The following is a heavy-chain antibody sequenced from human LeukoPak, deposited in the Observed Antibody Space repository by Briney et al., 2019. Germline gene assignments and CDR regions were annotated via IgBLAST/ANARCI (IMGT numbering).Heavy chain of an antibody. CDR3: ARDRLSRQWLTPDYFDY. Sequence: QPGGSLRLSCAASGFTFSSYEMNWVRQAPGKGLEWVSYISSSGSTIYYADSVKGRFTISRDNAKNSLYLQMNSLRVEDTAVYYCARDRLSRQWLTPDYFDYWGQGTLVTVSS. CDR2: ISSSGSTI. CDR1: GFTFSSYE. J-gene: IGHJ4*02. V-gene: IGHV3-48*03. D-gene: IGHD6-19*01.